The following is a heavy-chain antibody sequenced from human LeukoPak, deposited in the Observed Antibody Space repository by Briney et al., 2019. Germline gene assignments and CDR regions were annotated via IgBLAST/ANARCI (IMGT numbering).Heavy chain of an antibody. CDR2: IYYIGTT. J-gene: IGHJ4*02. CDR1: GGSISTSSYY. V-gene: IGHV4-39*07. Sequence: SGTLSLTCTVSGGSISTSSYYWAWIRQPPGKGLEWIGTIYYIGTTYYNASLKSRVSMSVDTSKNQFSLKLTSLTAADTAVYFCASAVRYSSVQTGANFDHWGQGTLVTVSS. D-gene: IGHD6-25*01. CDR3: ASAVRYSSVQTGANFDH.